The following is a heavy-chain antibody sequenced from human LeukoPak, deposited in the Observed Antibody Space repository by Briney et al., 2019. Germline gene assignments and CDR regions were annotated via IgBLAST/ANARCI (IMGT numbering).Heavy chain of an antibody. J-gene: IGHJ4*02. V-gene: IGHV3-48*03. CDR2: ISSSGSTI. Sequence: GGSLRLSCAASGFTFSSYEMNWVRQAPGKGLEWVSYISSSGSTIYYADSVKGRFTISRDNAKNSLYPQMNSLRAEDTAVYYCARHPPLPSAGWGQGTLVTVSS. CDR3: ARHPPLPSAG. CDR1: GFTFSSYE. D-gene: IGHD3-10*01.